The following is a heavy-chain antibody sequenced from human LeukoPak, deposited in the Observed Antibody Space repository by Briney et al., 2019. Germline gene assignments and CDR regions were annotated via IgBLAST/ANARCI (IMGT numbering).Heavy chain of an antibody. CDR3: AKELFTGWHGWFDP. J-gene: IGHJ5*02. CDR2: ISVSGDST. Sequence: PVRSLRLSCAVSRFTLTNDAMTWVRQAPGKGLEWGSGISVSGDSTLYAHSVQGWFTISRDNSKNTVYLQMNSLRAEDTATYYCAKELFTGWHGWFDPWGQGTLVTVSS. V-gene: IGHV3-23*01. D-gene: IGHD6-19*01. CDR1: RFTLTNDA.